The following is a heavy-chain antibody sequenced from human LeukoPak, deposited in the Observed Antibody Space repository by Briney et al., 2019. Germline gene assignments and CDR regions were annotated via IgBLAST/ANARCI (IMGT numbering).Heavy chain of an antibody. CDR1: GYTFTGYF. J-gene: IGHJ4*02. D-gene: IGHD3-10*01. CDR2: INPHSGDT. Sequence: AASVKVSCKASGYTFTGYFMHWMRQAPGQGLEWMGWINPHSGDTNYAPRFQGRVSMTRDTSISTVYFELNGLTSDDTAVYYCAPRWRSASIPYWGRGTLVTVSS. CDR3: APRWRSASIPY. V-gene: IGHV1-2*02.